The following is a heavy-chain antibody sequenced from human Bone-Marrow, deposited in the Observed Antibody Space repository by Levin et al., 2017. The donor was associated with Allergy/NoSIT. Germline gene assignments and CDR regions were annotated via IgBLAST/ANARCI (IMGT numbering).Heavy chain of an antibody. CDR1: GYTFTAYY. D-gene: IGHD5-12*01. CDR3: AATMQPRNIVATSSFDF. J-gene: IGHJ4*01. V-gene: IGHV1-2*06. Sequence: ASVKVSCKASGYTFTAYYLHWVRQATGQGLEWMGRVNPNSGGTDSAQIFQGRVTMTRDTSISTAYLELRGLTSDDTAIYYCAATMQPRNIVATSSFDFWGQGTLVTVSS. CDR2: VNPNSGGT.